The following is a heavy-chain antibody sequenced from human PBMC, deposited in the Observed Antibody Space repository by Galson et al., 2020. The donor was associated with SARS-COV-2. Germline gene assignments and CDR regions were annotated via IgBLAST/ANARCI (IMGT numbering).Heavy chain of an antibody. D-gene: IGHD3-10*01. V-gene: IGHV3-7*04. J-gene: IGHJ4*02. CDR1: GFTFSSYW. CDR2: IKQDGSEK. CDR3: ARDDGSGSYYKNYFDY. Sequence: QLGESLKISCAASGFTFSSYWMSWVRQAPGKGLEWVANIKQDGSEKYYVDSVKGRFTISRDNAKNSLYLQMNSLRAEDTAVYYCARDDGSGSYYKNYFDYWGQGTLVTVSS.